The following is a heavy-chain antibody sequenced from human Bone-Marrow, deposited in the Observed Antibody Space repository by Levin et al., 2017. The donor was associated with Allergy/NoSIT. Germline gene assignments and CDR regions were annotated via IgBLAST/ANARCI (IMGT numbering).Heavy chain of an antibody. CDR2: INHSGST. Sequence: PSETLSLTCAVYGGSFSGYYWSWIRQPPGKGLEWIGEINHSGSTNYNPSLKSRVTISVDTSKNQFSLKLNSVTAADTAVYYCARVQTGSGWPHFAYWGQGTLVTVSS. CDR1: GGSFSGYY. CDR3: ARVQTGSGWPHFAY. V-gene: IGHV4-34*01. D-gene: IGHD6-19*01. J-gene: IGHJ4*02.